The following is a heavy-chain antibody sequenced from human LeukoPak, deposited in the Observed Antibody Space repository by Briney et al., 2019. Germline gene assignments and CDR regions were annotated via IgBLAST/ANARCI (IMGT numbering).Heavy chain of an antibody. V-gene: IGHV3-20*04. CDR3: ARDPYYYDSSGDRSD. D-gene: IGHD3-22*01. CDR1: GFTFDDYG. CDR2: INWNGGST. Sequence: GGSLRLSCAASGFTFDDYGMSWVRQAPGKGLEWVSGINWNGGSTGYADSVKGRFTISRDNAKNSLYLQMNSLRAEDTAVYYCARDPYYYDSSGDRSDWGQGTLVTVSS. J-gene: IGHJ4*02.